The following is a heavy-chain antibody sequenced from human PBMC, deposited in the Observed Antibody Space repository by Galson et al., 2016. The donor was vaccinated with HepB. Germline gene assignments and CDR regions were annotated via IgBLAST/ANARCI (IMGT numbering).Heavy chain of an antibody. V-gene: IGHV3-48*02. CDR3: ARGERGSYNSGYFDY. CDR2: ISSYSSTT. CDR1: GFTVSSSY. D-gene: IGHD1-26*01. J-gene: IGHJ4*02. Sequence: SLRLSCAASGFTVSSSYMSWVRQAPGKGLEWVSYISSYSSTTHYADSVKGRFTISRDNAKNSLYLQMNSLRDEDTAVYYCARGERGSYNSGYFDYWGQGTLVTVSS.